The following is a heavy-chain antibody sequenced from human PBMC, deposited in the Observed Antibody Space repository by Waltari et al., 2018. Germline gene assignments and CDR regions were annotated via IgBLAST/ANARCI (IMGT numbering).Heavy chain of an antibody. Sequence: QVQLVQSGAEVKKPGASVKVSCKASGYTFTGYYMHWVQQAPGQGLEWMGWINPNSGGTNYAKKFKGRVTMTRDTAISTAYMELSRLRSDDTAVYYCAVCMVPGYYYYMDVWGKGTTVTVSS. J-gene: IGHJ6*03. CDR1: GYTFTGYY. D-gene: IGHD2-8*01. V-gene: IGHV1-2*02. CDR2: INPNSGGT. CDR3: AVCMVPGYYYYMDV.